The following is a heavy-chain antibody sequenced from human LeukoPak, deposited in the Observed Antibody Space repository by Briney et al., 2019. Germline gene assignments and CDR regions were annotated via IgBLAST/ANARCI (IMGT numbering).Heavy chain of an antibody. Sequence: SETLSLTCTVSGGSISSYYWNWIRQPPGKGLEWIGYIYYSGSTNYNPSLKSRVTISVDTSKNQFSLKLSSVTAADTAVYYCARAGSSSLFDYWGQGTLVTVSS. J-gene: IGHJ4*02. CDR1: GGSISSYY. CDR3: ARAGSSSLFDY. D-gene: IGHD6-6*01. CDR2: IYYSGST. V-gene: IGHV4-59*01.